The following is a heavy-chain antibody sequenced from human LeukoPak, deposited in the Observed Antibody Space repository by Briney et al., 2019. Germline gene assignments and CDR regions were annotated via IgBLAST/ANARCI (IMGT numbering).Heavy chain of an antibody. CDR1: GFPVSSDY. CDR2: IYSDGTT. Sequence: GGSLRLSCAASGFPVSSDYMSWVRQAPGKGLEWVSVIYSDGTTFYADSVKGRFTFSRDKSKNTLYLQMNSLRAEDTAVYYCARMLGGGYTGLFDCWGQGTLVTVSS. D-gene: IGHD3-10*02. V-gene: IGHV3-53*01. J-gene: IGHJ4*02. CDR3: ARMLGGGYTGLFDC.